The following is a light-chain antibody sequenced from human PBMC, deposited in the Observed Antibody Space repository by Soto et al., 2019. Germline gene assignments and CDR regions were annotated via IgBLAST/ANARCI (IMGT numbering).Light chain of an antibody. Sequence: QSVLTQPPSASGTPGQRGTSSCSGSSSNIGSNYVYWYQQLPGTAPKLLIYRNNQRPSGVPDRFSGSKSGTSASLAISGLRSEDEADYYCAAWDDSLSGYVFGTGTKVTVL. CDR1: SSNIGSNY. V-gene: IGLV1-47*01. CDR2: RNN. CDR3: AAWDDSLSGYV. J-gene: IGLJ1*01.